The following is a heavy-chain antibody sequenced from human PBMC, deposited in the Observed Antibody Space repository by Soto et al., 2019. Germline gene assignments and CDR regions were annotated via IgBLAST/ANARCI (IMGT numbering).Heavy chain of an antibody. V-gene: IGHV3-15*01. J-gene: IGHJ6*02. CDR1: GFTFSNAW. D-gene: IGHD3-3*01. Sequence: GGSLRLSCAASGFTFSNAWMSWVRQAPGKGLEWVGRIKSKTDGGTTDYAAPVKGRFTISRDDSKNTLYLQMNSLKTEDTAVYYCTTGFRYDFWSGYYQPYYYYGIDVWGQGTTVTVSS. CDR2: IKSKTDGGTT. CDR3: TTGFRYDFWSGYYQPYYYYGIDV.